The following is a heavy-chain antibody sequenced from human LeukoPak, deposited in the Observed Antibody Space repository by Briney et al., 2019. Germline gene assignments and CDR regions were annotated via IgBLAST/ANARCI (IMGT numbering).Heavy chain of an antibody. CDR1: GFTFSSYS. Sequence: GGSLRRSGAASGFTFSSYSMNWVRQAPGKGLEWISYIGISSGNTKCADSVKGRFTISGDKAKNSLYLQMNSLRVEDTAVYYCARDYKYAFDNWGQGTLVTVSS. CDR3: ARDYKYAFDN. V-gene: IGHV3-48*01. J-gene: IGHJ4*02. D-gene: IGHD5-24*01. CDR2: IGISSGNT.